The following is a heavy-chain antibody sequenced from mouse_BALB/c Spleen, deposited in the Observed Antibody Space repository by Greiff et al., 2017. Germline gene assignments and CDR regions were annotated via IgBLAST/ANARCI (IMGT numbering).Heavy chain of an antibody. Sequence: EVKLMESGPGLVKPSQSLSLTCTVTGYSITSDYAWNWIRQFPGNKLEWMGYISYSGSTSYNPSLKSRISITRDTSKNQFFLQLNSVTTEDTATYYCARGNWDGDDYWGQGTTLTVSS. CDR2: ISYSGST. CDR1: GYSITSDYA. J-gene: IGHJ2*01. CDR3: ARGNWDGDDY. V-gene: IGHV3-2*02. D-gene: IGHD4-1*01.